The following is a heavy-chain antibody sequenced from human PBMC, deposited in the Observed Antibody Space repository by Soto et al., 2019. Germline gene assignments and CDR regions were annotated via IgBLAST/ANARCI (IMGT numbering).Heavy chain of an antibody. CDR2: IIPIFGTA. J-gene: IGHJ6*02. CDR3: ARSGWVAALVSYYYYGMDV. Sequence: VASVKVSCKASGGTFSSYAISWVRQAPGQGLEWMGGIIPIFGTANYAQKFQGRVTITADESTSTAYMELSSLRSEDTAVYYCARSGWVAALVSYYYYGMDVWGQGTTVTVSS. CDR1: GGTFSSYA. D-gene: IGHD6-6*01. V-gene: IGHV1-69*13.